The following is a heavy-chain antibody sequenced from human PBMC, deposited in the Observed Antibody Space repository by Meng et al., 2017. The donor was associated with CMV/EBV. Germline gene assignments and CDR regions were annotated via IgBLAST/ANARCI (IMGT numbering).Heavy chain of an antibody. CDR1: GGSISSSSYY. CDR2: IYYSGST. V-gene: IGHV4-39*07. Sequence: SETLSLTCTVSGGSISSSSYYWGWIRQPPGKGLEWIGSIYYSGSTYYNPSLKSRATISVDTSKNQFSLKLSSVTAADTAVYYCAAEYYDFWSGYPKYYFDYWGQGTLVTVSS. CDR3: AAEYYDFWSGYPKYYFDY. D-gene: IGHD3-3*01. J-gene: IGHJ4*02.